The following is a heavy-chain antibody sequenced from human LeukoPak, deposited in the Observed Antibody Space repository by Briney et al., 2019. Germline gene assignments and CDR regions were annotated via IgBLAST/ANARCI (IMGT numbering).Heavy chain of an antibody. J-gene: IGHJ4*02. Sequence: ASVKVSCKASGYTFTSYYMHWVRQAPGQGLEWMAIINPSGDNTNYAQKFQGRVNMTRDTPTSTVYMEVSSLRSDDTAVYYCARGRTNGFNTFDYWGPGTLVTVSS. D-gene: IGHD5-24*01. CDR2: INPSGDNT. CDR3: ARGRTNGFNTFDY. V-gene: IGHV1-46*01. CDR1: GYTFTSYY.